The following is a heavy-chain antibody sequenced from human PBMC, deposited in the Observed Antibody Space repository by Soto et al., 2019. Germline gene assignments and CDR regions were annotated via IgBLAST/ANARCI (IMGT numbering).Heavy chain of an antibody. Sequence: KLQGRVTMTTDTSTNTGYMELRSLRSDDTAVYYCARALGSSGYYYVDYWGQGTLVTVSS. V-gene: IGHV1-18*01. CDR3: ARALGSSGYYYVDY. D-gene: IGHD3-22*01. J-gene: IGHJ4*02.